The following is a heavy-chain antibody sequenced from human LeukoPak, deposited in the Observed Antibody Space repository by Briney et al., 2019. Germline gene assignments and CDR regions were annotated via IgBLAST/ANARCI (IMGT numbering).Heavy chain of an antibody. CDR3: ASIPRYGGNVDY. CDR1: GFTFSSYG. D-gene: IGHD4-23*01. J-gene: IGHJ4*02. V-gene: IGHV3-30*02. CDR2: IRYDGSNK. Sequence: GGSLRLSCAASGFTFSSYGMHWVRQAPGKGLEWVAFIRYDGSNKYYADSVKGRFTISRDNSKNSLYLQMNSLGAEDTAVYYCASIPRYGGNVDYWGQGTLVTVSS.